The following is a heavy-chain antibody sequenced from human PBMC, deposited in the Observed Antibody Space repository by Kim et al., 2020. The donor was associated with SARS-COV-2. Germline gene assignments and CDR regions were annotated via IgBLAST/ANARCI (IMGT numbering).Heavy chain of an antibody. CDR3: AKVSGTDYYDSSGSQGSDY. J-gene: IGHJ4*02. D-gene: IGHD3-22*01. Sequence: GRFTISRDNSKNTLYLQMNSLRAEDTAVYYCAKVSGTDYYDSSGSQGSDYWGQGTLVTVSS. V-gene: IGHV3-33*06.